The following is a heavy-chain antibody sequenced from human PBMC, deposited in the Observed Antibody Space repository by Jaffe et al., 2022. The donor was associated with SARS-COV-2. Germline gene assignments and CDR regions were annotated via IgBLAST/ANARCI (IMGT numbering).Heavy chain of an antibody. J-gene: IGHJ3*02. D-gene: IGHD1-26*01. Sequence: QVQLQESGPGLVKPSGTLSLTCAVSGGSISSSNWWSWVRQPPGKGLEWIGEIYHSGSTNYNPSLKSRVTISVDKSKNQFSLKLSSVTAADTAVYYCARDEEGIRIVGPRGRAFDIWGQGTMVTVSS. V-gene: IGHV4-4*02. CDR2: IYHSGST. CDR3: ARDEEGIRIVGPRGRAFDI. CDR1: GGSISSSNW.